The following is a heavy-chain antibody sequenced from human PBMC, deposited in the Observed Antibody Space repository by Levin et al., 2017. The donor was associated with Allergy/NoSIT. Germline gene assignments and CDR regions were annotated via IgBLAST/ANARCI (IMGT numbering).Heavy chain of an antibody. CDR2: IKQDGSEK. CDR1: AFSFTTHW. J-gene: IGHJ3*02. CDR3: AKDRTHRDPFNI. V-gene: IGHV3-7*03. Sequence: PGGSLRLSCAASAFSFTTHWMSWVRQAPGKGLEWVANIKQDGSEKYYVDSVKGRFTISRDNAKNSLYLQMNSLRVEDTAVYYCAKDRTHRDPFNIWGQGTMVTVSS.